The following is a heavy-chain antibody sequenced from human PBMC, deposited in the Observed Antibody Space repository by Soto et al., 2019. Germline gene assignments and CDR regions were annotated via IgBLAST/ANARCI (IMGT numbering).Heavy chain of an antibody. V-gene: IGHV1-69*01. J-gene: IGHJ4*02. CDR1: GGSFSSNP. D-gene: IGHD5-18*01. CDR2: IIPIFATV. Sequence: QVQLVQSGSEVKKPGSSVKVSCKASGGSFSSNPISWVRQPPGQGLEWMAGIIPIFATVHYAQKCQGRVMITADESTSTAYMELTSIRSEETAVYFCARGGRGYSSAPRYYFDYWGQGTLVTVSS. CDR3: ARGGRGYSSAPRYYFDY.